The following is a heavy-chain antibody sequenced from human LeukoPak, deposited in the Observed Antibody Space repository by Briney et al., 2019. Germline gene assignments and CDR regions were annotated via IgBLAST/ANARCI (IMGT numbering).Heavy chain of an antibody. CDR1: GFAFSSDA. Sequence: GGCLRLSCAASGFAFSSDAMHWGRQAPGKGLEYVSAISSNGGTTHYGNSVKGRFTISRDNSKNTLYLQMGSLRAEDMAVYFCARSSGYGYYFDYFGQGTLASLSS. J-gene: IGHJ4*02. D-gene: IGHD3-22*01. CDR3: ARSSGYGYYFDY. CDR2: ISSNGGTT. V-gene: IGHV3-64*01.